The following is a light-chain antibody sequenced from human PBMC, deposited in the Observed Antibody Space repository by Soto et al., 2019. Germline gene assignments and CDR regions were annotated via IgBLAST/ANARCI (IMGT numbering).Light chain of an antibody. CDR2: GAF. Sequence: EIVLTQSPGTLSLSPGEGATLSCRASQSISNNFLAWYQHKPGQAPRLLLHGAFNRASGIPDRFSGSASGTDCTLTIISLQAQDVAVYYCQQYFNTPYTFGQGTKVEIK. CDR3: QQYFNTPYT. J-gene: IGKJ2*01. CDR1: QSISNNF. V-gene: IGKV3-20*01.